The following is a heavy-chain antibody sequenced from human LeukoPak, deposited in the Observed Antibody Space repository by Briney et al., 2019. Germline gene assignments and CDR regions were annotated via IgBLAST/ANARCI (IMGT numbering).Heavy chain of an antibody. CDR1: RCIFRSCQ. CDR3: LTEGGAGY. D-gene: IGHD1-14*01. J-gene: IGHJ4*02. Sequence: GGSVRLSCAATRCIFRSCQMQWMRQAAVKVLVWVSRIDRDGSVTIYADSVKGRFTISRDNAKNTLYLQMNSLRVEDTAVYYCLTEGGAGYWGQGTLVTVSS. CDR2: IDRDGSVT. V-gene: IGHV3-74*01.